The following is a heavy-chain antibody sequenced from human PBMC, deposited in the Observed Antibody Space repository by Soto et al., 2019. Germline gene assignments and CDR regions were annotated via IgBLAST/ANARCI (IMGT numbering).Heavy chain of an antibody. CDR3: ARVGARGYEYIWGSPRGLDF. CDR2: ISSSGSTI. CDR1: GFTFSDYY. Sequence: VQLVESGGGLVKPGGSLRLSCAASGFTFSDYYMSWIRQAPGKGLEWVSYISSSGSTIYYADSVKGRFTISRDNAKNYLYLQMNSLRAEDTAVYYCARVGARGYEYIWGSPRGLDFWGQGTLVTVSS. V-gene: IGHV3-11*01. D-gene: IGHD3-16*01. J-gene: IGHJ4*02.